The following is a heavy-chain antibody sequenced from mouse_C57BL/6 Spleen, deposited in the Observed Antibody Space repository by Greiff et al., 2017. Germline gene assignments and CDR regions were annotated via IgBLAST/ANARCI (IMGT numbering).Heavy chain of an antibody. CDR2: IHPNSGST. V-gene: IGHV1-64*01. J-gene: IGHJ3*01. Sequence: QVQLQQPGAELVKPGASVKLSCTASGYTFTSYWMHWVKQRPGQGLEWIGMIHPNSGSTNYNEKFKSKATLTVDKSSSTAYMQLSSLTSEDSAVYYCARWGLRFAYWGQGTLVTVSA. CDR1: GYTFTSYW. CDR3: ARWGLRFAY. D-gene: IGHD2-13*01.